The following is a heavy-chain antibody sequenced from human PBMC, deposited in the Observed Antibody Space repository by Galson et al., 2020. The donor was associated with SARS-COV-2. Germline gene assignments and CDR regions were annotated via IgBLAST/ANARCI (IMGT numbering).Heavy chain of an antibody. CDR2: INPNNGAT. V-gene: IGHV1-2*06. CDR3: ARGLGSDYNYLFDY. J-gene: IGHJ4*02. CDR1: GYTFSGHY. D-gene: IGHD3-10*01. Sequence: ASVKVSCKASGYTFSGHYIHWVRQDPGQGLEWMGRINPNNGATYFAQNFEDRVTMTSDTSFSTAYMELSRLRSDDTAVYYCARGLGSDYNYLFDYWGQGTLVTVSS.